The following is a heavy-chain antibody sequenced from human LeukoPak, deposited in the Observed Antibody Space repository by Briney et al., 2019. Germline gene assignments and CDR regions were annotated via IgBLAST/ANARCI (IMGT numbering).Heavy chain of an antibody. J-gene: IGHJ4*02. CDR2: ISWNSGNI. CDR3: AKDTRDILTGYYNTAFDY. V-gene: IGHV3-9*01. Sequence: PGGSLRLSCAASGFTFDDYAMHWVRQAPGKGLEWVAGISWNSGNIGYADSVKGRFTISRDNAKNSLYLQMNSLRAEDTALYYCAKDTRDILTGYYNTAFDYWGQGTLVTVSS. CDR1: GFTFDDYA. D-gene: IGHD3-9*01.